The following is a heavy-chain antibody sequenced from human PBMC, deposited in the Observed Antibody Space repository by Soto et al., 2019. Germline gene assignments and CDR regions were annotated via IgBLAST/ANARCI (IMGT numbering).Heavy chain of an antibody. J-gene: IGHJ4*02. CDR2: VFGNGAGTP. D-gene: IGHD2-15*01. CDR3: ARDLPPYGGRRSPPTGAFED. CDR1: GGSFTGDY. V-gene: IGHV4-4*07. Sequence: TSETLSLTXSVSGGSFTGDYWSWIRQPAGKGLQWIGRVFGNGAGTPIYNSLLKSRARMSADPSKRQFSLTLTSVTAADTAVYYCARDLPPYGGRRSPPTGAFEDWGQGIMVTVS.